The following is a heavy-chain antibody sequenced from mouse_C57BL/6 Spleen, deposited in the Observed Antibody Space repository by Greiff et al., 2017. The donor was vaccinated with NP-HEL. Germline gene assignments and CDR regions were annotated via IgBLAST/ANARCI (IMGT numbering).Heavy chain of an antibody. CDR1: GFTFSDYY. CDR3: ARQGYSNSLDY. CDR2: ISNGGGST. D-gene: IGHD2-5*01. V-gene: IGHV5-12*01. Sequence: EVKLMESGGGLVQPGGSLKLSCAASGFTFSDYYMYWVRQTPEKRLEWVAYISNGGGSTYYPDTVKGRFTISRDNAKNTLYLQMSRLKSEDTAMYYCARQGYSNSLDYWGQGTTLTVSS. J-gene: IGHJ2*01.